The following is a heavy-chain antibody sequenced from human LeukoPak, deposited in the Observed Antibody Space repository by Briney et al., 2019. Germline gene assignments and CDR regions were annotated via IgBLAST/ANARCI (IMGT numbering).Heavy chain of an antibody. CDR3: ARRFRGVVAHKTYYFDY. CDR2: IYYSGST. V-gene: IGHV4-39*01. J-gene: IGHJ4*02. CDR1: GGSISSSSYY. Sequence: SETLSLTCTVSGGSISSSSYYWGWIRQPPGRGLEWIGRIYYSGSTYYNPSLKSRVTISVDTSKNQFSLKLSSVTAADTAVYYCARRFRGVVAHKTYYFDYWGQGTLVTVSS. D-gene: IGHD2-15*01.